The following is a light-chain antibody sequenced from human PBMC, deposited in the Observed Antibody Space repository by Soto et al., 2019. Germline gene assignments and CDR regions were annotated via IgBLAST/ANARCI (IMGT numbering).Light chain of an antibody. CDR3: QQYNNWPPYT. CDR2: GAS. J-gene: IGKJ2*01. V-gene: IGKV3-15*01. Sequence: EIGMTQSPATLSVSPGERATLSCSASQSVSSNLAWYQQKPVQAPRLLIYGASTRATGIPARFSGSGSGTAFTLTISSLQSEDFAVYYCQQYNNWPPYTFGQGTKLEIK. CDR1: QSVSSN.